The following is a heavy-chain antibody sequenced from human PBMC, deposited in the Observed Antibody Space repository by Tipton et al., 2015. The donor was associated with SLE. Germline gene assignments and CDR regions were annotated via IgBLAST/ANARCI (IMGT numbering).Heavy chain of an antibody. CDR1: GFTFSSYW. V-gene: IGHV4-34*01. Sequence: LRLSCAASGFTFSSYWMHWVRQAPGKGLEWIGEINHSGSTNYNPSLKSRVTISVDTSKNQFSLKLSSVTAADTAVYYCASGWYSGYEGLSFDYWGQGTLVTVSS. CDR2: INHSGST. J-gene: IGHJ4*02. CDR3: ASGWYSGYEGLSFDY. D-gene: IGHD5-12*01.